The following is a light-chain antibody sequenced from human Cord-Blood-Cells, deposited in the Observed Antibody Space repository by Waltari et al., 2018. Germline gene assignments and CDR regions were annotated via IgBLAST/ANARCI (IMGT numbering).Light chain of an antibody. V-gene: IGLV2-23*02. J-gene: IGLJ1*01. CDR2: EVS. CDR1: SSSFGSYIL. Sequence: QSALTQPASVSGSPGPSITISCTGTSSSFGSYILFSWYQQHPGKAPNLMIYEVSKRPSGVSNRFSGSKSGNTASLTISGLQAEDEADYYCCSYAGSSTYVFGTGTKVTVL. CDR3: CSYAGSSTYV.